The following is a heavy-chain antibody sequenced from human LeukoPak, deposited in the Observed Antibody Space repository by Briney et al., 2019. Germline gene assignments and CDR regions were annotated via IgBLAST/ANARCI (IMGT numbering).Heavy chain of an antibody. CDR1: GYTFTGYY. CDR3: ARVYNWNYFDY. D-gene: IGHD1-20*01. J-gene: IGHJ4*02. CDR2: INPNSGGT. Sequence: ASVRVSCKASGYTFTGYYVHWVRQAPGQGLEWMGWINPNSGGTDYAQKFQGRVTMTSDTSISTAYMELSSLRSDDTTVYYCARVYNWNYFDYWGQGTLVTVSS. V-gene: IGHV1-2*02.